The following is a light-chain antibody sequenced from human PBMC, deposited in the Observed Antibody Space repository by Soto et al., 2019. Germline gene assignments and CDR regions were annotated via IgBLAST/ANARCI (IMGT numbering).Light chain of an antibody. CDR1: QSVSRTY. J-gene: IGKJ1*01. CDR3: QQFGGSPRGT. Sequence: EIVLTQSPGTLSLSQGERATLSCRASQSVSRTYLAWYQQKPGRAPRLLIYGASSRATGIPDRFSGSGSGTEFTLTISRLEPEEFAVYYCQQFGGSPRGTFGQGTKVEIK. CDR2: GAS. V-gene: IGKV3-20*01.